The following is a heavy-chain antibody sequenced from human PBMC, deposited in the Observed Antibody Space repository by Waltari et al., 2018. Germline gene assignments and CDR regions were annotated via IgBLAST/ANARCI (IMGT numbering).Heavy chain of an antibody. CDR2: INQDGSEK. V-gene: IGHV3-7*01. D-gene: IGHD6-25*01. CDR1: GFTFSSHW. CDR3: ARVGGGERLDAFDI. J-gene: IGHJ3*02. Sequence: EVQLVESGGGLVQPGGSLRLSCDASGFTFSSHWISWVRQAPGKGVEWVANINQDGSEKYYVDTVKGRFTISRDNAKNSLYLQMNSLRVEDTAVYYCARVGGGERLDAFDIWGQGTMVTVSS.